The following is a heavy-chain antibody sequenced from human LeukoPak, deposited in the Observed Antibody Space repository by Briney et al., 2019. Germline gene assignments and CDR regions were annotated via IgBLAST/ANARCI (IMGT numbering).Heavy chain of an antibody. CDR3: AREGLGYCSSTSCYRDAFDI. CDR2: INWNGRST. D-gene: IGHD2-2*01. V-gene: IGHV3-20*04. Sequence: PGGSLRLSCAASGFTFDDYGMSWVRQAPGKGLEWVSGINWNGRSTGYADSVKGRFTISRDNAKNSLYLQMNSLRAEDTALYYCAREGLGYCSSTSCYRDAFDIWGQGTMVTVSS. J-gene: IGHJ3*02. CDR1: GFTFDDYG.